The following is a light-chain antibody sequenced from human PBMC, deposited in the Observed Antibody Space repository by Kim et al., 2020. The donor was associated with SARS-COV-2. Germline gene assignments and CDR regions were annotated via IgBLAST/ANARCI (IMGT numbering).Light chain of an antibody. Sequence: AWVKLTCTLSSGHSSYAIAWHQQQPGKGPRYLMKLNSDGSHSKGDGIPDRFSGSSSGAERYLTISSLQSEDEADYYCQTWGTGIRVFGGGTQLTVL. V-gene: IGLV4-69*01. CDR3: QTWGTGIRV. J-gene: IGLJ3*02. CDR2: LNSDGSH. CDR1: SGHSSYA.